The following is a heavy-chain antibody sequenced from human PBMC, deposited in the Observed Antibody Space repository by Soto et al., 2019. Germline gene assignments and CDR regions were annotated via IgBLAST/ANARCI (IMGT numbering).Heavy chain of an antibody. CDR1: GGSFSNDY. Sequence: PSETLSLTCTVSGGSFSNDYWTWIRQSPGKGLEWIGYIFHSVITDYNPSLQSRVTISIDTSRNHFSLNLTSVTAADTAVYYCARDRYFYDSRGYYRTLDSWGQGTLVTVSS. J-gene: IGHJ4*02. CDR2: IFHSVIT. D-gene: IGHD3-22*01. CDR3: ARDRYFYDSRGYYRTLDS. V-gene: IGHV4-59*01.